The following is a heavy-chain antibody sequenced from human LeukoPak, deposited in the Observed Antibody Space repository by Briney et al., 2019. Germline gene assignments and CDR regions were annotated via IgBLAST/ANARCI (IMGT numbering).Heavy chain of an antibody. CDR1: GGSISSGGYY. J-gene: IGHJ6*02. V-gene: IGHV4-31*03. CDR3: ARGVAANTAAYYCYYGMDV. CDR2: IYYSGST. D-gene: IGHD2-15*01. Sequence: PSETLSLTCTVSGGSISSGGYYWSWIRQHPGKGLEWIGYIYYSGSTYYNPSLKSRVTISVDTSKNQFSLKLSSVTAADTAVYYCARGVAANTAAYYCYYGMDVWGQGTTVTVSS.